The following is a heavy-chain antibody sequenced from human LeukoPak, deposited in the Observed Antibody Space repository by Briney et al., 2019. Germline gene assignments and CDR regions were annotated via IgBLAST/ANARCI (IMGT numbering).Heavy chain of an antibody. D-gene: IGHD2-15*01. J-gene: IGHJ4*02. CDR1: GFTFSSYG. CDR2: ISYDGSNK. V-gene: IGHV3-30*18. CDR3: AKDLTVVVVAADAFDY. Sequence: PGGSLRLSCAASGFTFSSYGMHWVRQAPGKGLEWVAVISYDGSNKYYADSVKGRFTISRDNSKNTLYLQMNSLGAEDTAVYYCAKDLTVVVVAADAFDYWGQGTLVTVSS.